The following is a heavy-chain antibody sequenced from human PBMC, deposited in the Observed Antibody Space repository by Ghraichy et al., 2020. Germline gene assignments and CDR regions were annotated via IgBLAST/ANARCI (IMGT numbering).Heavy chain of an antibody. CDR3: ARDRRHRVQDTWFDP. Sequence: SETLSLTCTVSGGSITGYYWNWIRQSSGKGLEWVARIYFTGTTNYNPSLKDRVTMSVDASKSQFSLRMTSVTAADSGVYYCARDRRHRVQDTWFDPWGQGTLVIVSS. J-gene: IGHJ5*02. CDR2: IYFTGTT. D-gene: IGHD1-14*01. CDR1: GGSITGYY. V-gene: IGHV4-4*07.